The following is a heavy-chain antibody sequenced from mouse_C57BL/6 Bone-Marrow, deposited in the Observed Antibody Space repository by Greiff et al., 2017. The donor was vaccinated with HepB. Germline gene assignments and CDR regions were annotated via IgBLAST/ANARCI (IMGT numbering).Heavy chain of an antibody. CDR3: AREGGYYGGAY. J-gene: IGHJ3*01. Sequence: EVKLVESGGGLVKPGGSLKLSCAASGFTFSSYAMSWVRQTPEKRLEWVATISDGGSYTYYPDNVKGRFTISRDNAKNNLYLQMSHLKSEDTAMYYCAREGGYYGGAYWGQVTLVTVSA. CDR2: ISDGGSYT. CDR1: GFTFSSYA. V-gene: IGHV5-4*01. D-gene: IGHD1-1*02.